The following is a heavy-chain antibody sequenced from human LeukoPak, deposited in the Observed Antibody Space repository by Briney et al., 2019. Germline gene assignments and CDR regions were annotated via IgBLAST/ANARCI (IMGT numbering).Heavy chain of an antibody. Sequence: GGSLRLSCAASGFTFSSYAMSWVSQAPGKGLEWVSAISGSGGSTYYADSAKGRFTISRDNSKNTLYLQMNSLRAEDTAVYYCAKGRSITIFGVVDYWGQGTLVTVSS. CDR1: GFTFSSYA. CDR3: AKGRSITIFGVVDY. CDR2: ISGSGGST. J-gene: IGHJ4*02. D-gene: IGHD3-3*01. V-gene: IGHV3-23*01.